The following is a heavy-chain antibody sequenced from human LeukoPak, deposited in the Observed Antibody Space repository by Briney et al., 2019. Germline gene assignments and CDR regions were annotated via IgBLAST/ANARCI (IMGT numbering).Heavy chain of an antibody. Sequence: GASVKVSCKASGGTFSSYAISWVRQAPGQGLEWRGGIIPIFGTANYAQKFQGRVTITTDESTSTAYMELSSLRSEDTAVYYCARAGYYDSSGYPTRGAFDIWGQGTMVTVSS. D-gene: IGHD3-22*01. J-gene: IGHJ3*02. CDR1: GGTFSSYA. V-gene: IGHV1-69*05. CDR2: IIPIFGTA. CDR3: ARAGYYDSSGYPTRGAFDI.